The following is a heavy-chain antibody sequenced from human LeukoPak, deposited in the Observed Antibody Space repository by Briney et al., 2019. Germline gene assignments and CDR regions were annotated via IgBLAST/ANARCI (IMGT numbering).Heavy chain of an antibody. CDR1: GGSFSGYY. V-gene: IGHV4-34*01. CDR3: ARENRRITIFGVVMGSDAFDI. J-gene: IGHJ3*02. Sequence: SETLSLTCAVYGGSFSGYYWSWIRQPPGKGLEWIGEINHSGSTNYNPSLKSRVTISVDTSKNQFPLKLSSVTAADTAVYYCARENRRITIFGVVMGSDAFDIWGQGTMVTVSS. D-gene: IGHD3-3*01. CDR2: INHSGST.